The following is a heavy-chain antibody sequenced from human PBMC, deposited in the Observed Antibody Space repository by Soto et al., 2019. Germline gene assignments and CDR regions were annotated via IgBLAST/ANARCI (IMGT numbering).Heavy chain of an antibody. Sequence: QVQLVESGGGVVQPGRSLRLSCAASGFAFSGYVMHWVRQAPGKGLEWVAVISYDGNNKYYADSVKGRFTISRDISKNTLYMQMNSLRAEDTAVYYFARDRDVKNKGVFDYWGQGTLVTVSS. CDR1: GFAFSGYV. J-gene: IGHJ4*02. CDR3: ARDRDVKNKGVFDY. CDR2: ISYDGNNK. V-gene: IGHV3-30-3*01.